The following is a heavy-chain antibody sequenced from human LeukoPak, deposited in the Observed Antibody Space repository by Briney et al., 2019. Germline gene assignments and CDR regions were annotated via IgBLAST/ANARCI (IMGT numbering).Heavy chain of an antibody. CDR2: IYYSGST. V-gene: IGHV4-39*07. Sequence: SETLSLTCTVSGGSISSSSYYWGWIRQPPGKGLEWIGSIYYSGSTYYNPSLKSRVTISVDTSKNQFSLKLSSVTAADTAVYYCARGVTIFGVVKGNWFDPWGQGTLVTVSS. CDR3: ARGVTIFGVVKGNWFDP. CDR1: GGSISSSSYY. D-gene: IGHD3-3*01. J-gene: IGHJ5*02.